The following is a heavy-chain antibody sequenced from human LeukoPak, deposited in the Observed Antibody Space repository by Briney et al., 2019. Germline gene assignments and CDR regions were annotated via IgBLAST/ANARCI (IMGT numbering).Heavy chain of an antibody. D-gene: IGHD3-22*01. V-gene: IGHV1-2*02. J-gene: IGHJ4*02. CDR2: INTNSGGT. CDR1: GYTFTGFY. Sequence: ASVKVSCKASGYTFTGFYIHWVRQAPGKGLGGRGWINTNSGGTNYAEKFQGRVTITRDTSITTAYMELSGLTSDDTAVYYCARFYDSTGYFLDYWGQGTLVTVSS. CDR3: ARFYDSTGYFLDY.